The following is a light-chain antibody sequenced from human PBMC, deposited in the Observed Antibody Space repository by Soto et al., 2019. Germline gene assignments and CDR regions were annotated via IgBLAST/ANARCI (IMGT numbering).Light chain of an antibody. CDR2: KAS. V-gene: IGKV1-5*03. Sequence: DIQMTQSPSTLSASVGDRVTITCRASQTIDSWLAWYQQRPGKPPNLLIYKASTLASGVPSRLSGSGSGTEFTLTINSLQPDDFATYYCQQYHIYSGPFGQVTKVDIX. CDR3: QQYHIYSGP. CDR1: QTIDSW. J-gene: IGKJ1*01.